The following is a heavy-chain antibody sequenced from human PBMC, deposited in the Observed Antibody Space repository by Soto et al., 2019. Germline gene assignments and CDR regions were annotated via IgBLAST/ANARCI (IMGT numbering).Heavy chain of an antibody. CDR2: IIPLFGTT. Sequence: QVQLGQSGAEVKKPGSSVNVSCRASGDNFSSSAISWVRQAPGQGLDWMGGIIPLFGTTLYSQRFQGRVTITADESTTTVYMELSSVTSEETAVFYCARGPNIGTCSVSFFDSWGPGTLVTVAS. CDR1: GDNFSSSA. V-gene: IGHV1-69*01. CDR3: ARGPNIGTCSVSFFDS. J-gene: IGHJ4*02. D-gene: IGHD2-15*01.